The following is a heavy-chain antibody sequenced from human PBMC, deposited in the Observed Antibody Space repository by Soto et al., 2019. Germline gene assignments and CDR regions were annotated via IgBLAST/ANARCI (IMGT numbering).Heavy chain of an antibody. CDR2: ISAYNGNT. J-gene: IGHJ4*02. CDR1: GYTFTSYC. D-gene: IGHD4-17*01. Sequence: AASVNVSCKSSGYTFTSYCISWVRQAPGQGLEWMGWISAYNGNTNYAQKLQGRVTMTTDTSTSTAYMELRSLRSDDTAVYYCARDVSVGPYYYGDYPNDYWGQGTLVTVSS. CDR3: ARDVSVGPYYYGDYPNDY. V-gene: IGHV1-18*04.